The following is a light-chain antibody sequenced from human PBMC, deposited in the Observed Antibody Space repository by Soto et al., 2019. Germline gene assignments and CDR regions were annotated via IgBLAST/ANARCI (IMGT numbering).Light chain of an antibody. J-gene: IGKJ2*01. CDR1: QSVNNNR. CDR2: GAS. CDR3: QQYGRSPNT. V-gene: IGKV3-20*01. Sequence: IVLTQSPDTLSLSPGERATLSCRASQSVNNNRLAWYQQKPGQPPRLLIYGASNRPGGIPDKFSGSGSGTDFALTINRVDPEDFAVYYCQQYGRSPNTFAQGTKLEI.